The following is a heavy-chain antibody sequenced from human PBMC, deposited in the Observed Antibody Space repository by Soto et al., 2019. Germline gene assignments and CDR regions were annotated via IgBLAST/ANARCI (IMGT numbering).Heavy chain of an antibody. V-gene: IGHV3-30*15. CDR3: AGGKGTNSGAYYYYGMDV. J-gene: IGHJ6*02. Sequence: SGGSLGLSCAASGFTFSSYAMHWVRQAPGKGLEWVAVISYDGTNKYYADSVKGRFTISRDNSKNTLFLQMSGLRPADTAVYYCAGGKGTNSGAYYYYGMDVWGQGTTVTVSS. CDR2: ISYDGTNK. CDR1: GFTFSSYA. D-gene: IGHD2-8*01.